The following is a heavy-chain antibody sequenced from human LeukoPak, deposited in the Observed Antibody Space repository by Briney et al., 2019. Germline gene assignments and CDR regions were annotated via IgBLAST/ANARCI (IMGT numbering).Heavy chain of an antibody. CDR1: GGSISSSSNY. Sequence: PSETLSLTCTVSGGSISSSSNYWGWIRQPPGKGLEWIGSIYYSGSTYYNPSLKSRVTISVDTSKNQFSLKLSPVTAADTAVYYCARRRYRHGPFFDYWGHETLVTVSS. CDR2: IYYSGST. D-gene: IGHD5-18*01. CDR3: ARRRYRHGPFFDY. V-gene: IGHV4-39*01. J-gene: IGHJ4*01.